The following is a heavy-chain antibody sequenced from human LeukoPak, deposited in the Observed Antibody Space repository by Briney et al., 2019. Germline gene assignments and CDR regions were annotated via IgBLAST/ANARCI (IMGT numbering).Heavy chain of an antibody. Sequence: PGGSLRLSCAGSGFTFGNYAMYWVRQAPGKGLENVAGNGSNGDSTYYANSVKGRFTISRDNSKNTLFLQMGSLRAEDMAVYYCARGNVVGATRPFDYWGQGTLVTVSS. D-gene: IGHD1-26*01. V-gene: IGHV3-64*01. CDR3: ARGNVVGATRPFDY. CDR2: NGSNGDST. J-gene: IGHJ4*02. CDR1: GFTFGNYA.